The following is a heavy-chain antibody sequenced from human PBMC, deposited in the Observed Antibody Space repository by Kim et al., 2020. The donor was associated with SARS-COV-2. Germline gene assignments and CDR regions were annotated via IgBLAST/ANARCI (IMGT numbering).Heavy chain of an antibody. CDR1: GFTFSSYG. D-gene: IGHD2-2*01. CDR2: ISYDGSNK. CDR3: AKAGFVVVPAAPPGDYY. J-gene: IGHJ6*01. V-gene: IGHV3-30*18. Sequence: GGSLRLSCAASGFTFSSYGMHWVRQAPGKGLEWVAVISYDGSNKYYADSVKGRFTISRDNSKNTLYLQMNSLRAEDTAVYYCAKAGFVVVPAAPPGDYY.